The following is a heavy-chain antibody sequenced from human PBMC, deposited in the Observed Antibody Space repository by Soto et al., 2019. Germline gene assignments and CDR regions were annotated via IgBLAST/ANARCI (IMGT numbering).Heavy chain of an antibody. CDR3: ARSFRGSNWIDDY. V-gene: IGHV4-38-2*01. CDR2: IYHSGST. D-gene: IGHD1-20*01. Sequence: SETLSLTCAVSGYSISRGYYWGWIRQPPEKWLEWIGSIYHSGSTYYNPPLKSRVTISVDTSKNQFSLKLSSVTAADTAVYYCARSFRGSNWIDDYWGQGTLVTVSS. CDR1: GYSISRGYY. J-gene: IGHJ4*02.